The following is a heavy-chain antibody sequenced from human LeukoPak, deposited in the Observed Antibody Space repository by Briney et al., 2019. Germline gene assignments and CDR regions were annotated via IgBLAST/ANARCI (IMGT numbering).Heavy chain of an antibody. J-gene: IGHJ6*02. CDR3: AKNTWKSSDSGRGRMDV. CDR1: GFSFSHYS. D-gene: IGHD3-10*01. Sequence: GGSLRLSCAASGFSFSHYSMTWARQASGKGLEWISYIGVGGRPTNYADSVRARFTISRDDAQNSLYLQMNSLRAEDTAVYYCAKNTWKSSDSGRGRMDVWGQGTTVTVSS. CDR2: IGVGGRPT. V-gene: IGHV3-48*01.